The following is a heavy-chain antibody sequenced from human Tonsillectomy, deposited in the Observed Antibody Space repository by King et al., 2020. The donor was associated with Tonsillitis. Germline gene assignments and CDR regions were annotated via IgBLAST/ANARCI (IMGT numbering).Heavy chain of an antibody. D-gene: IGHD2-21*01. CDR3: ARVMVVAAFDI. CDR2: IYYSGCT. CDR1: GGSISSYY. J-gene: IGHJ3*02. Sequence: LQLQESGPGLVKPSETLSLTCTVSGGSISSYYWSWIRQPPGKGLEWIGYIYYSGCTNYNPSLKSRVTISVDTSKNQFSLKLSSVTAADTAVYYCARVMVVAAFDIWGQGTMVTVSS. V-gene: IGHV4-59*08.